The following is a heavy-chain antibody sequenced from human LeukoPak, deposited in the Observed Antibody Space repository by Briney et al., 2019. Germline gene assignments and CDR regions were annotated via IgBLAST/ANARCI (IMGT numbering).Heavy chain of an antibody. CDR3: ARERGSSSGCTI. D-gene: IGHD6-19*01. V-gene: IGHV1-46*01. CDR1: GGTFSTYA. J-gene: IGHJ3*02. CDR2: INPSGGST. Sequence: ASVKVSCKASGGTFSTYAISWVRQAPGQGLEWMGIINPSGGSTSYAQKFQGRVTMTRGMSTSTVYMELSSLRSEDTAVYYCARERGSSSGCTIWGQGTMVTVSS.